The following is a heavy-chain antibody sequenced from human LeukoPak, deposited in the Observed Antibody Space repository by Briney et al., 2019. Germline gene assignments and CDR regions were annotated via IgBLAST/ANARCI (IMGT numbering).Heavy chain of an antibody. V-gene: IGHV3-23*01. J-gene: IGHJ6*02. D-gene: IGHD6-19*01. CDR1: GSAFRSYA. CDR3: AKDLASGWTYYYYGMDV. CDR2: ITSGVTT. Sequence: GGSLRLSCVASGSAFRSYAMSWVRQAPGKGLEWVSVITSGVTTFYADSVRGRFTISRDNSKSTLYLQMNSLRAEDTAVYYCAKDLASGWTYYYYGMDVWGQGTTVTVSS.